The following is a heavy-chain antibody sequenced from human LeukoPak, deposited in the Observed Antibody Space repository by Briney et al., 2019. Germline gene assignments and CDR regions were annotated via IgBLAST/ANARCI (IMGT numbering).Heavy chain of an antibody. CDR1: GGSISSGSYY. J-gene: IGHJ4*02. V-gene: IGHV4-61*02. Sequence: SQTLSLTCTVSGGSISSGSYYWSWIRQPAGKGLEWIGRIYTSGSTNYNPSLKSRVTISVDTSKNQFSLKLSSVTAADTAVYYCARARGKWEPHYYFDYWGQGTLVTVSS. CDR3: ARARGKWEPHYYFDY. CDR2: IYTSGST. D-gene: IGHD1-26*01.